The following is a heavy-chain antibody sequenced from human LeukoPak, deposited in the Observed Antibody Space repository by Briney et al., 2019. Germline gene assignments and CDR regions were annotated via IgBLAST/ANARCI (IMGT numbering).Heavy chain of an antibody. V-gene: IGHV3-7*01. CDR3: SRSLDY. CDR2: INQGGSEQ. J-gene: IGHJ4*02. Sequence: GGSLRLSCAASGFPFSGYWMDWVRQAPGKGMEWVANINQGGSEQYYGASVKGRFIISRDNAKNSLYLQMYSPRAEDTAVYYCSRSLDYLGQGALVTVSS. CDR1: GFPFSGYW.